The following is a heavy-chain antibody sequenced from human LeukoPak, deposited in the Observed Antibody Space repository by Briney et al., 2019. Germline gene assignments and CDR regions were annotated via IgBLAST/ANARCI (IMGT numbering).Heavy chain of an antibody. CDR1: GFTVSSNY. Sequence: GGSLGLSCAASGFTVSSNYMSWVRQAPGKGLEWVSVIYSGGSTYYADSVKGRFTISRDNSKNTLYLQMNSLRAEDTAVYYCARGDTAMVFDYWGQGTLVTVSS. V-gene: IGHV3-53*01. J-gene: IGHJ4*02. D-gene: IGHD5-18*01. CDR2: IYSGGST. CDR3: ARGDTAMVFDY.